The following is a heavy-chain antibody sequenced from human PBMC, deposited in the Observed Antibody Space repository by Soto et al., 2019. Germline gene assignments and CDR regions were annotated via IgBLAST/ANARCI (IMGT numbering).Heavy chain of an antibody. V-gene: IGHV1-18*01. CDR2: ISGYNGQT. J-gene: IGHJ6*02. D-gene: IGHD5-18*01. Sequence: QIQLVQSGPEVTKPGASVKVSCQGTGYTFSAYGVSWVRQAPGQGLEWMGWISGYNGQTNYAQKFRGRVTFTTDTSKSTAYMAVRSLRSDDTAVYYCARDGRKQLWVEGLNAMDVWGQGTTVTVSS. CDR3: ARDGRKQLWVEGLNAMDV. CDR1: GYTFSAYG.